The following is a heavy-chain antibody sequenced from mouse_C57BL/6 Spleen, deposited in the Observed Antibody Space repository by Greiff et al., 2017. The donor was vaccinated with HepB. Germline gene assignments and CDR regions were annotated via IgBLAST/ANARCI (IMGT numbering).Heavy chain of an antibody. CDR2: INYDGSST. CDR3: ARGLGRGNFDY. J-gene: IGHJ2*01. V-gene: IGHV5-16*01. CDR1: GFTFSDYY. Sequence: EVQVVESEGGLVQPGSSMKLSCTASGFTFSDYYMAWVRQVPEKGLEWVANINYDGSSTYYLDSLKSRFIIARDNATNILYLQMSRLKSEDTATYYCARGLGRGNFDYWGQGTTLTVSS. D-gene: IGHD4-1*01.